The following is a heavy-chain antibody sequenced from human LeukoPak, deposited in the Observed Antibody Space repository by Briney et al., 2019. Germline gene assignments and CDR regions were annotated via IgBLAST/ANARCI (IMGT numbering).Heavy chain of an antibody. Sequence: PSETLSLTCTVSGGSISSYYWSWIRQPPGKGLEWIVYIYYSGSTNYNPSLRSRVTISVDTSKNQFSLKLNSVTAADTAVYYCARDYGGYYDSSGPLGIWGQGTLVTVSS. CDR3: ARDYGGYYDSSGPLGI. D-gene: IGHD3-22*01. V-gene: IGHV4-59*01. J-gene: IGHJ4*02. CDR1: GGSISSYY. CDR2: IYYSGST.